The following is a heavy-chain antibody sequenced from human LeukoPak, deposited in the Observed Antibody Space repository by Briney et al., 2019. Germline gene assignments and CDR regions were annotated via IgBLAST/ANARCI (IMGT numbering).Heavy chain of an antibody. Sequence: ASVKVSCKASGYTFTSYDINWVRQATGQGLEWMGWMNPNSGNTGYAQKFQGRVTMTRNTSISTAYMELSSLRSEDTAVYYCARGSVVVVAATRDYGVDVWGQGTTVTVSS. J-gene: IGHJ6*02. CDR3: ARGSVVVVAATRDYGVDV. V-gene: IGHV1-8*01. CDR1: GYTFTSYD. CDR2: MNPNSGNT. D-gene: IGHD2-15*01.